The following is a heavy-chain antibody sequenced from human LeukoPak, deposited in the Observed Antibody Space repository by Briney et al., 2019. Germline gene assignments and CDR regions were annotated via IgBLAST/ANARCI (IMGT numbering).Heavy chain of an antibody. J-gene: IGHJ5*02. Sequence: PSETLSLTCAVYGGSFSDYYWTWIRQPPGKGLEWIGEIHHSGNTNYNPSLKSRVTISVDTSKNQFSLKMISVTAADTALYYCARSRGPGKGARQSFDPWGQGALVTVSS. CDR3: ARSRGPGKGARQSFDP. V-gene: IGHV4-34*01. CDR2: IHHSGNT. CDR1: GGSFSDYY. D-gene: IGHD3-16*01.